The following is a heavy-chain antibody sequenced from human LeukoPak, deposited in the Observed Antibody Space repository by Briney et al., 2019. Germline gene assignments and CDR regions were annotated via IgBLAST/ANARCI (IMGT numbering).Heavy chain of an antibody. CDR3: ARVAGYRFFDY. V-gene: IGHV4-30-2*01. CDR1: GGSSSSGGYY. D-gene: IGHD3-9*01. Sequence: SQTLSLTCTVSGGSSSSGGYYWSWIRQPPGKCLEWIGYIYHSGSTYYNPSLKSRVTISIDTSKNQFSLKLSSVTAADTAVYYCARVAGYRFFDYWGQGTLVTVSS. CDR2: IYHSGST. J-gene: IGHJ4*02.